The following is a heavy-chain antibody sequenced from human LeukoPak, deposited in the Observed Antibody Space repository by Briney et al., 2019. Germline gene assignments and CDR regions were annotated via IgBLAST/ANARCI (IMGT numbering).Heavy chain of an antibody. CDR3: AKERGVAVAVIDY. J-gene: IGHJ4*02. V-gene: IGHV3-48*01. CDR1: GFTFSSYR. CDR2: ISSSSSTI. Sequence: GGSLRLSCAASGFTFSSYRMNWVRQAPGKGLEWVSYISSSSSTIYYADSVKGRFTISRDNSKNTLYLQMNSLRAEDTAVYYCAKERGVAVAVIDYWGQGTLVTVSS. D-gene: IGHD6-19*01.